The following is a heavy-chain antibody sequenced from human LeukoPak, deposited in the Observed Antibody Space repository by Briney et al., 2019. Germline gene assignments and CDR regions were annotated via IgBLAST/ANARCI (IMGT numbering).Heavy chain of an antibody. V-gene: IGHV3-74*01. D-gene: IGHD4-11*01. J-gene: IGHJ4*02. CDR3: ARRHADSTGFDY. CDR1: GFTFSRYW. Sequence: GGSLRLSCEASGFTFSRYWMHWVRQAPGKGLLWVSHINPDGTTTRFADSVKGRFTISRDNAENTLYLQMDSLRAEDTALYYCARRHADSTGFDYWGQGALVTVSS. CDR2: INPDGTTT.